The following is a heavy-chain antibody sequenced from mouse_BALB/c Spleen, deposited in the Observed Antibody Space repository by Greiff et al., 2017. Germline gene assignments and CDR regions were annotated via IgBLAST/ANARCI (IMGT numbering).Heavy chain of an antibody. CDR3: ARGDGYYPAWFAY. Sequence: QVQLQQSGPELVKPGASVKMSCKASGYTFTSYYIHWVKQRPGQGLEWIGWIYPGDGSTKYNEKFKGKTTLTADKSSSTAYMLLSSLTSEDSAIYFCARGDGYYPAWFAYWGQGTLVTVSA. V-gene: IGHV1S56*01. D-gene: IGHD2-3*01. CDR1: GYTFTSYY. CDR2: IYPGDGST. J-gene: IGHJ3*01.